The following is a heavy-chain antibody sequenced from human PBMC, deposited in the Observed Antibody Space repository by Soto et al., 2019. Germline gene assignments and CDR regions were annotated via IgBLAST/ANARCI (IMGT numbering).Heavy chain of an antibody. Sequence: QVQLVQSGAEVKKPGASVKVSCKASGYTFTSYAMHWVRQAPGQRLEWMGWINAGNGNTKYSQKFQGRVTITRDTSASTAYMELSSLRSEDTAVYYCARGGGDYYDSGGYSHFDYWGQGTLVTVSS. D-gene: IGHD3-22*01. CDR2: INAGNGNT. V-gene: IGHV1-3*01. J-gene: IGHJ4*02. CDR1: GYTFTSYA. CDR3: ARGGGDYYDSGGYSHFDY.